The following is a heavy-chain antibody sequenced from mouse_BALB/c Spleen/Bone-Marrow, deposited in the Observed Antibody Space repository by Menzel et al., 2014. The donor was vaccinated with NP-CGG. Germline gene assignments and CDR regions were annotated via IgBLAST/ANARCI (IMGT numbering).Heavy chain of an antibody. Sequence: VQLQQSGAELVKPGASVKLSCSASGFNIKDTYIHWVKQRPEQGLEWIGRIDPANGNTKYDPKFQGKATVTADTSANTGCLQLSSLTSEDTAVYYCADLGDYWGQGTTLTVSS. CDR1: GFNIKDTY. V-gene: IGHV14-3*02. J-gene: IGHJ2*01. D-gene: IGHD4-1*01. CDR2: IDPANGNT. CDR3: ADLGDY.